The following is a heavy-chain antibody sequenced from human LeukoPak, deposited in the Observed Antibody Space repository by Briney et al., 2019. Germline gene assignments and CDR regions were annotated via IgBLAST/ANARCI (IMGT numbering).Heavy chain of an antibody. V-gene: IGHV3-23*01. D-gene: IGHD4-17*01. CDR2: ISDNGAST. CDR1: GSRFSSYA. J-gene: IGHJ3*02. Sequence: GGSLRLSCAASGSRFSSYAMSWVRQAPGKGLEWVSTISDNGASTYYADSVKGRFTISRDNSKNTLFLQMNSLRAEDTAVYYCAKDRSHYGYDAFDIWGQGTMVTVSS. CDR3: AKDRSHYGYDAFDI.